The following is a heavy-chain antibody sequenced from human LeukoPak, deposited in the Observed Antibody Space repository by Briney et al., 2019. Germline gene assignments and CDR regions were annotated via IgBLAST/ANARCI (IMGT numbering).Heavy chain of an antibody. Sequence: GGSLRLSCAASGFTLSNFWMSWVRQAPGKGLEWVANIKQDGSDKNYMDSVKGRFTISRDNAKNSLYLQMNSLRAEDTAVYYCARESSGYGNTDYWGQGTLVTVSS. V-gene: IGHV3-7*03. J-gene: IGHJ4*02. CDR1: GFTLSNFW. D-gene: IGHD5-12*01. CDR3: ARESSGYGNTDY. CDR2: IKQDGSDK.